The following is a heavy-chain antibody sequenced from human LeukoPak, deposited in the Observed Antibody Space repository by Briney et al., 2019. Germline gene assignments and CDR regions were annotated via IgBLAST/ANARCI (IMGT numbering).Heavy chain of an antibody. CDR2: IIPIFGTA. Sequence: SVKVSCKASGGTFRSYAISWVRQAPRQGLEWIGGIIPIFGTANYAQKFQGRVTITADKSTSTAYMELSSLRSEDTAVYYCAREDMVRGVMSDYWGQGTLVTVSS. D-gene: IGHD3-10*01. J-gene: IGHJ4*02. V-gene: IGHV1-69*06. CDR1: GGTFRSYA. CDR3: AREDMVRGVMSDY.